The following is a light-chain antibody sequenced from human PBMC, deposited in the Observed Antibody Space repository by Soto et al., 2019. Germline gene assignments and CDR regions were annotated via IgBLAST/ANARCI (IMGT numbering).Light chain of an antibody. CDR3: QQYGSSPPTIT. CDR2: GAS. CDR1: QSVSSSY. V-gene: IGKV3-20*01. J-gene: IGKJ5*01. Sequence: EIVLTQSPGTLSLSPGERATLSCRASQSVSSSYLAWYQQKPGQAPRLLIYGASSRATGIPDRFSGSGSGTDFTLTSSRLEPEDCAVYYCQQYGSSPPTITFGQGTRLEIK.